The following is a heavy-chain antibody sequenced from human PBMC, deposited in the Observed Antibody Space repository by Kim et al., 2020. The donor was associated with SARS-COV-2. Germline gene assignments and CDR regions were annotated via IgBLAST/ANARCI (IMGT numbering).Heavy chain of an antibody. J-gene: IGHJ6*02. V-gene: IGHV1-3*01. CDR1: GYTFTSYA. CDR2: INAGNGNT. D-gene: IGHD2-2*01. Sequence: ASVKVSCKASGYTFTSYAIHWVRQAPGQRLEWMGWINAGNGNTKYSQKFQGRVTITRDTSASTAYMELSSLRSEDTAVYYCARMGYCSSTSCYVSNYYYGMDVWGQGTTVTVSS. CDR3: ARMGYCSSTSCYVSNYYYGMDV.